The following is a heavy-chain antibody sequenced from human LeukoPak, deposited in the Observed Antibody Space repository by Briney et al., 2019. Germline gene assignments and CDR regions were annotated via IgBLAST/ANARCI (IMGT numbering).Heavy chain of an antibody. J-gene: IGHJ5*02. CDR1: GFTFSTYS. CDR3: ARGPQFSGPGWFDP. CDR2: ITFSSSHI. D-gene: IGHD3-10*01. Sequence: GGSLRLSCAASGFTFSTYSMNWVRQAPGKGLECVSSITFSSSHIYYADSVKGRFTISRDNTKDSLYLQMNSLRAEDTAIYYCARGPQFSGPGWFDPWGQGTLATVSS. V-gene: IGHV3-21*01.